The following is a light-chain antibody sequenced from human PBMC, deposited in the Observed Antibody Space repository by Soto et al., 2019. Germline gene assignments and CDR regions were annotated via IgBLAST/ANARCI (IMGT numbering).Light chain of an antibody. CDR3: QQYHTYAFP. CDR2: AAS. J-gene: IGKJ3*01. CDR1: EEIDDS. V-gene: IGKV1-16*01. Sequence: DPQMTQSPSSLSAFVGGRVTITCRASEEIDDSVAWFQQRPGKAPKSLIYAASTLQNGVPSRVRGSGFGTYFTLSINNLQPEESAKYYCQQYHTYAFPFGPGTKVEI.